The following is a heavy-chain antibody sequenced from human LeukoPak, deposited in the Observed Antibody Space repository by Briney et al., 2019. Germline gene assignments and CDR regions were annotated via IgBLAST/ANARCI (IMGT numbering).Heavy chain of an antibody. CDR3: ARDVGGSSWSYYGMDV. V-gene: IGHV4-59*01. D-gene: IGHD6-13*01. CDR2: IYYSGST. CDR1: GGSISSYY. J-gene: IGHJ6*02. Sequence: PSETLSLTCTVSGGSISSYYWSWIRQPPGKGLEWIGYIYYSGSTNYNPSLKSRVTISVDTSKNQFTLKLSSVTAADTAVYYCARDVGGSSWSYYGMDVWGQGTTVTVSS.